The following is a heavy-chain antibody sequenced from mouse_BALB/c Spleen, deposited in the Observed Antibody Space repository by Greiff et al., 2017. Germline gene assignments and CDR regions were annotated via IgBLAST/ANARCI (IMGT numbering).Heavy chain of an antibody. V-gene: IGHV1-77*01. CDR2: IYPGSGNT. J-gene: IGHJ4*01. D-gene: IGHD2-4*01. CDR3: ERKGELRSAMDY. CDR1: GFTFTDYY. Sequence: VQVVESGAELARPGASVKLSCTASGFTFTDYYINWVKQRPGQGLEWIGEIYPGSGNTYYTEKFKGKATLTADKSSSTAYLQLSSLTSEDSAVYFCERKGELRSAMDYWGQGTAVTVSA.